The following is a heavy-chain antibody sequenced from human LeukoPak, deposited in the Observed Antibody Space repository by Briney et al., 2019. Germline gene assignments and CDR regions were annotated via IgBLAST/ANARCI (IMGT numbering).Heavy chain of an antibody. CDR1: GGSISSYQ. CDR3: ARGRTVRGVIKFFYYIDV. V-gene: IGHV4-59*01. CDR2: IYYSGSA. Sequence: TSETLSLTCTVSGGSISSYQWSWIRQPPGKGLEWIGNIYYSGSANYNPSLQSRVIISVDTSKNQFSLNLSPVLAADTAVYYCARGRTVRGVIKFFYYIDVWGKGTTVTVSS. J-gene: IGHJ6*03. D-gene: IGHD3-10*01.